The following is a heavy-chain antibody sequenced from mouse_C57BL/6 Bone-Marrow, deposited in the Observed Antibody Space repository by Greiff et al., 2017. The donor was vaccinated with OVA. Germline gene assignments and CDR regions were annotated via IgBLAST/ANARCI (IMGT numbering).Heavy chain of an antibody. J-gene: IGHJ2*01. CDR1: GFTFSSYG. D-gene: IGHD4-1*01. CDR3: ARHGTPGYFDY. CDR2: ISSGGSYT. V-gene: IGHV5-6*01. Sequence: EVQGVESGGDLVKPGGSLKLSCAASGFTFSSYGMSWVRQTPDKRLEWVATISSGGSYTYYPDSVKGRFTISRDNAKNTLYLQMSSLKSEDTAMYYCARHGTPGYFDYWGQGTTLTVSS.